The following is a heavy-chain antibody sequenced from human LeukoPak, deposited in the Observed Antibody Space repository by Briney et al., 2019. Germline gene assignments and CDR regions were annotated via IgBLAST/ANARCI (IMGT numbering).Heavy chain of an antibody. CDR3: ARERSGYLLGYFDL. CDR1: GFTFSSYA. D-gene: IGHD3-22*01. V-gene: IGHV3-23*01. J-gene: IGHJ2*01. CDR2: ISGSGGST. Sequence: GGSLRLSCAASGFTFSSYAMSWVRQAPGKGLEWVSAISGSGGSTYYADSVKGRFTISRDNSKNTLYLQMNSLRAEDMAVYYCARERSGYLLGYFDLWGRGTLVTVSS.